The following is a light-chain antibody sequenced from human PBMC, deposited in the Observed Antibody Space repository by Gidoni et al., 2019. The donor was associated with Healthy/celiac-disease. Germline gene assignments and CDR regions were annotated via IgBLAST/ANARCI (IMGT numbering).Light chain of an antibody. CDR1: KSISSY. V-gene: IGKV1-39*01. Sequence: DIQMTQPPSSLSASVRDRVTITCRASKSISSYLNWYQQKPGKAPKLLIYAASSVQSGVPSRFSGSGSGTDFTLTISSLQPEDFATYYCQQSYRTLTFGGGTKVESK. CDR3: QQSYRTLT. J-gene: IGKJ4*01. CDR2: AAS.